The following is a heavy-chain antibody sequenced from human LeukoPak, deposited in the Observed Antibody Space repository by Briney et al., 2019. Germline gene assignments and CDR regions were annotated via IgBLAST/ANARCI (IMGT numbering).Heavy chain of an antibody. CDR3: RVGASVGALDY. CDR2: ISGSGGST. CDR1: GFTFSSYA. D-gene: IGHD1-26*01. V-gene: IGHV3-23*01. Sequence: GRSLRLSCAASGFTFSSYAMSWVRQAPGKGLEWVSAISGSGGSTYYADSVKGRFTISRDNSKNTLYLQMNSLRAEDTAVYCARVGASVGALDYWGQGTLVTVSS. J-gene: IGHJ4*02.